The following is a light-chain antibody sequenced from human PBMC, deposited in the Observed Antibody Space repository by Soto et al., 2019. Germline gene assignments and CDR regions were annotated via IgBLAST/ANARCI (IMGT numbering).Light chain of an antibody. CDR2: EVS. Sequence: QSALTQPASVSGSPGQSITISCTGTSSDVGDYKYVSWYQRHPGKAPKALIYEVSNRPSGVSNRFSGSKSGNTASLPISGLQAEDEADYYCSTYTTGRTLVFGPGTKLTVL. J-gene: IGLJ1*01. CDR1: SSDVGDYKY. V-gene: IGLV2-14*01. CDR3: STYTTGRTLV.